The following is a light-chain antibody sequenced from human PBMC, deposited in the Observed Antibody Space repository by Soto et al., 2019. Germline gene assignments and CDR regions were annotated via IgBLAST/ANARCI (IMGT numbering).Light chain of an antibody. Sequence: DIVMTQSPLSLPVTPGEPSSISCSASHSLLHSNGYNYLDWYLQKPGQSPQLLIYLGSNRASGVPDRFSGSGSGTDFTLKISRVEAEDVGVYYCMEALQTPLPFGGGSKVDIK. CDR2: LGS. CDR3: MEALQTPLP. CDR1: HSLLHSNGYNY. V-gene: IGKV2-28*01. J-gene: IGKJ4*01.